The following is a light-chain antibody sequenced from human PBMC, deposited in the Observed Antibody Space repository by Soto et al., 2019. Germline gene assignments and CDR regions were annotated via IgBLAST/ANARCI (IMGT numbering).Light chain of an antibody. V-gene: IGKV1-39*01. CDR3: QQYESYSPLT. CDR1: QSISSY. CDR2: AAS. Sequence: DIQMTQSPSSLSASVGDRVTITCRASQSISSYLNWYQQKPGKAPKLLIYAASSLQSGVPSRFSGSGSGTDFTLTISSLQPEDFATYYCQQYESYSPLTFGG. J-gene: IGKJ4*01.